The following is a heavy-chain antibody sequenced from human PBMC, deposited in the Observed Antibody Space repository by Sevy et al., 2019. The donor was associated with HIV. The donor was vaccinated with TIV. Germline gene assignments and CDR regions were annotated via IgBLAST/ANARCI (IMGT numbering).Heavy chain of an antibody. J-gene: IGHJ6*02. CDR2: INTNTGNP. D-gene: IGHD2-2*01. CDR1: GYTFTSYG. Sequence: ASVKVSCKASGYTFTSYGMNWVRQAPGQGLEWMGWINTNTGNPTYAQGFTGRFVFSLDTSVSTAYLQISSLKAEGTAIYYCARTSRGIVVVAAAQHYYGMDVWGQGTTVTVSS. CDR3: ARTSRGIVVVAAAQHYYGMDV. V-gene: IGHV7-4-1*02.